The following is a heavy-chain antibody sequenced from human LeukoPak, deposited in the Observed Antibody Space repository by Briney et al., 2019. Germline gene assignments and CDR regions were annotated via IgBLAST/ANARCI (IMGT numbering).Heavy chain of an antibody. D-gene: IGHD3-16*01. CDR3: ATLNWGNLDY. V-gene: IGHV3-7*01. CDR2: INQDGSEI. Sequence: GGSLRLSCAGYGFTFSSYWMNWVRQAPGKGLVWVANINQDGSEIYYADSVKGRFTLSKDNAENSVYLQMNNLRAEETAVYYCATLNWGNLDYWGQGTLVTVSS. J-gene: IGHJ4*02. CDR1: GFTFSSYW.